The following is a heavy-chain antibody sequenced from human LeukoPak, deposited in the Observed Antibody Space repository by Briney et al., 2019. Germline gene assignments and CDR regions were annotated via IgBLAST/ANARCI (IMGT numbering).Heavy chain of an antibody. D-gene: IGHD6-19*01. V-gene: IGHV3-30*02. CDR1: GFTFSSYG. CDR2: IRYDGSNK. CDR3: AKEASGWYDPPS. J-gene: IGHJ5*02. Sequence: PGRSLRLSCAASGFTFSSYGMRGVRQAPGKGLEWVAFIRYDGSNKYYADSVKGRFTISRDNSNNTLYLQMNSLRAEDPAVYSCAKEASGWYDPPSWGQGTLVTASS.